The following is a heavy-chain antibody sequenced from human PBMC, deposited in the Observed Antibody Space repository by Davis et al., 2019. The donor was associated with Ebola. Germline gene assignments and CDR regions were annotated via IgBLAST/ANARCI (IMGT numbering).Heavy chain of an antibody. V-gene: IGHV4-59*01. Sequence: PSETLSLTCTVSGGSMSSYFWSWIRQPPGKGLEWIGYIYYSGGTNYNPSLKSRVTISVDTSKNQFSLKLSSVTTADTAVYYCARWAMVRGVITNNWFDPWGQGTLVTVSS. J-gene: IGHJ5*02. CDR3: ARWAMVRGVITNNWFDP. D-gene: IGHD3-10*01. CDR1: GGSMSSYF. CDR2: IYYSGGT.